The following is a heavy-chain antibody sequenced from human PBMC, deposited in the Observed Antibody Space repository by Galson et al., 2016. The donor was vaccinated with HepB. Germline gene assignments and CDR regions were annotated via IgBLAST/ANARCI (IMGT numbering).Heavy chain of an antibody. CDR3: ASGPHWNHAY. D-gene: IGHD1-1*01. J-gene: IGHJ4*02. V-gene: IGHV3-13*01. CDR2: MRPAGDR. Sequence: SLRLSCAISGFTFNDYDMHWVRQGTGESLEWVANMRPAGDRYYPGSVKGRFTVSRESAKNSFYRQMDSLRAGDSGVYYCASGPHWNHAYWGQGTLVTVSS. CDR1: GFTFNDYD.